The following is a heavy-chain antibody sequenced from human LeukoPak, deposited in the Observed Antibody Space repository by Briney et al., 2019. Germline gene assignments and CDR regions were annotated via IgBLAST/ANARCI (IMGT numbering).Heavy chain of an antibody. Sequence: PGGSLRLSCAASGFTFSSYGMHWVRQAPGKGLEWVAVISYDGSNKYYADSVKGRFTISRDNAKNTLYLQMNSLRAEDTAVYYCARDRYSGSYLQTGPCTHWGQGTLVTVSS. J-gene: IGHJ4*02. D-gene: IGHD1-26*01. CDR2: ISYDGSNK. CDR3: ARDRYSGSYLQTGPCTH. V-gene: IGHV3-30*03. CDR1: GFTFSSYG.